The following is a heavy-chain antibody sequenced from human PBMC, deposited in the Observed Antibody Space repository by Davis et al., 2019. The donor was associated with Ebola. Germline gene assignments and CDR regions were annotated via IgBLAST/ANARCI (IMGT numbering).Heavy chain of an antibody. CDR2: IKQDGSEK. J-gene: IGHJ4*02. D-gene: IGHD2-2*03. Sequence: GESLKISCTASGFTFGDYAMSWVRQAPGKGLEWVANIKQDGSEKYYVDSVKGRFTISRDNAKNSLYLQMNSLRAEDTAVYYCARVMDIVVVPAANPFDYWGQGTLVTVSS. V-gene: IGHV3-7*03. CDR3: ARVMDIVVVPAANPFDY. CDR1: GFTFGDYA.